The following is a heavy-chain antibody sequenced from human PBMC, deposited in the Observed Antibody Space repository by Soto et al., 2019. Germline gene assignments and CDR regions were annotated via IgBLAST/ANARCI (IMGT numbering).Heavy chain of an antibody. D-gene: IGHD2-15*01. J-gene: IGHJ3*02. CDR1: GFTFSSYD. CDR3: ARGNCSGGSCYPCTGAFDI. CDR2: IGTAGDT. V-gene: IGHV3-13*01. Sequence: EVQLVESGGGLVQPGGSLRLSCAASGFTFSSYDMHWVRQATGKGLEWVSAIGTAGDTYYPGSVKGRFTISRENAKNSLYLQMNSLRAGDTAVYYCARGNCSGGSCYPCTGAFDIWGQGTMVTVSS.